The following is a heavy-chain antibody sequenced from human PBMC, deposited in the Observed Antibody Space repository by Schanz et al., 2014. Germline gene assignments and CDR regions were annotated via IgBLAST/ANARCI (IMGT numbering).Heavy chain of an antibody. V-gene: IGHV3-48*01. CDR1: GFTFSSNS. Sequence: EVQLLESGGGLVKPGGSLRLSCAASGFTFSSNSMNWVRQAPGKGLEWISYIGSSSSRIDHADSVKGRFTISRDNAKNSLFLQLNSLRADDTAVYYCARNRGSGGQNWYFDLWGRGTLVTVSS. D-gene: IGHD1-26*01. CDR2: IGSSSSRI. CDR3: ARNRGSGGQNWYFDL. J-gene: IGHJ2*01.